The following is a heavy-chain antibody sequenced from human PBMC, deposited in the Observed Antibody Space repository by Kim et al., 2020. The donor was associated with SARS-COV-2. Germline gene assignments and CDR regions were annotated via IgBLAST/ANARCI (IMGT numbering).Heavy chain of an antibody. CDR1: GGTFSSYA. CDR2: IIPILGIA. CDR3: ARDYVHVWGSYRLDY. J-gene: IGHJ4*02. V-gene: IGHV1-69*04. Sequence: SVKVSCKASGGTFSSYAISWVRQAPGQGLERMGRIIPILGIANYAQKFQGRVTITADKSTSTAYMELSSLRSEDTAVYYCARDYVHVWGSYRLDYWGQGTLVTVSS. D-gene: IGHD3-16*02.